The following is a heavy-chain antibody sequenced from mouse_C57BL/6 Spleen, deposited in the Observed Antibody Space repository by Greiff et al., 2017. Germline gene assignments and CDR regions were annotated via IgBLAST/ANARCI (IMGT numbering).Heavy chain of an antibody. J-gene: IGHJ2*01. D-gene: IGHD2-3*01. Sequence: VKVVESGPGLVQPSQSLSITCTVSGFSLTSYGVHWVRQSPGKGLEWLGVIWSGGSTDYNAAFISRLSISKDNSKSQVFFKMNSLQADDTAIYYCARNGYDGYYVFDYWGQGTTLTVSS. CDR2: IWSGGST. CDR1: GFSLTSYG. V-gene: IGHV2-2*01. CDR3: ARNGYDGYYVFDY.